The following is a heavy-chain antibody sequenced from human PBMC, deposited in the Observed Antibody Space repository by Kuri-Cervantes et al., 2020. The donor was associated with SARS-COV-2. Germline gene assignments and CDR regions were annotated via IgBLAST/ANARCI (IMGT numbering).Heavy chain of an antibody. CDR3: ARDQWLGGYYYGMDV. CDR1: GGSISSNNW. J-gene: IGHJ6*02. Sequence: SETLSLTCGVSGGSISSNNWWSWVRQPPGKGLEWIGEIYHSGSTTYNPSLKSRLTKSVETSKNQFSLKLNSVTAADTAVHCCARDQWLGGYYYGMDVWGQGTTVTVSS. CDR2: IYHSGST. D-gene: IGHD6-19*01. V-gene: IGHV4-4*01.